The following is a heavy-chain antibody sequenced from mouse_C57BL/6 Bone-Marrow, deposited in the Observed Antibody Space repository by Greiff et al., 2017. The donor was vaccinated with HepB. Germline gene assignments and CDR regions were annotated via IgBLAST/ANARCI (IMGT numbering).Heavy chain of an antibody. CDR1: GYTFTSYW. D-gene: IGHD2-3*01. Sequence: QVQLKQPGAELVRPGSSVKLSCKASGYTFTSYWMHWVKQRPIQGLEWIGNIDPSDSETHYNQKFKDKATLTVDKSSSTAYMQLSSLTSEDSAVYYCARWGDGYYVWFAYWGQGTLVTVSA. CDR3: ARWGDGYYVWFAY. V-gene: IGHV1-52*01. CDR2: IDPSDSET. J-gene: IGHJ3*01.